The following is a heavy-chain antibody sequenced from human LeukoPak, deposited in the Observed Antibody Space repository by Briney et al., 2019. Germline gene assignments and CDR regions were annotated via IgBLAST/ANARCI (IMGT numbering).Heavy chain of an antibody. CDR3: AKSTRAVMAMMDV. CDR1: GFTFSNYW. D-gene: IGHD3-16*01. J-gene: IGHJ6*04. V-gene: IGHV3-21*01. Sequence: GGSLRLSCAASGFTFSNYWMHWVRQVPGKGLEWVSSISSRSTYIYHADSVKGRFTISRDNAKNSLFLQMNSLRAEDTAVYFCAKSTRAVMAMMDVWGKGTTVTVSS. CDR2: ISSRSTYI.